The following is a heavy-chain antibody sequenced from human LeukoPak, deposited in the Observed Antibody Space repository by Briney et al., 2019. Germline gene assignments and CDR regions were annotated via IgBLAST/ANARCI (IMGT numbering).Heavy chain of an antibody. J-gene: IGHJ6*02. V-gene: IGHV1-69*04. CDR1: GGTFSSYA. CDR3: ARARGRSTSSYYYYGMDV. CDR2: IIPILGIA. Sequence: SVKVSCKASGGTFSSYAISWVRQAPGQGLEWMGRIIPILGIANYAQKFQGRVTITADKSTSTAYMKLSSLRSEDTAVYYCARARGRSTSSYYYYGMDVWGQGTTVTVSS. D-gene: IGHD2-2*01.